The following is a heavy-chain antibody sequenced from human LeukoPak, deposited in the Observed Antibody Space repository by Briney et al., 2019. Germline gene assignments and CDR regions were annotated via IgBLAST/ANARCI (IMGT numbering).Heavy chain of an antibody. D-gene: IGHD4-17*01. CDR3: ARYGDYTNFDY. CDR2: SNPSGGST. CDR1: GYTFTSYY. V-gene: IGHV1-46*01. J-gene: IGHJ4*02. Sequence: SVTLSCKASGYTFTSYYMHWVRQAPGQGLEWMGISNPSGGSTTYAQKFQGRVTMTRDTSTSTVYMELSSLRSEDTAVYYCARYGDYTNFDYWGQGALVAVSS.